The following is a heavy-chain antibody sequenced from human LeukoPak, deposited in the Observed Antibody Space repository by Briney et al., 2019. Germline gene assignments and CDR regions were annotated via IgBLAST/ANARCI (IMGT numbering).Heavy chain of an antibody. CDR1: GGSFSGYY. V-gene: IGHV4-34*01. J-gene: IGHJ3*02. Sequence: SETLSLTCAVYGGSFSGYYWSWIRQPPGKGLEWIGEINHSGSTNYNPSLKSRVTISLDTSRNQFSLKLNSVTAADTAVYYCAKSNGYGLVDIWGQGTMVTISS. D-gene: IGHD3-10*01. CDR2: INHSGST. CDR3: AKSNGYGLVDI.